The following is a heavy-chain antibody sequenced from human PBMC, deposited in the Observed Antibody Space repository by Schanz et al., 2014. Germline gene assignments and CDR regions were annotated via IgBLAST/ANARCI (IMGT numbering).Heavy chain of an antibody. Sequence: QVQLQESGPGLVKPSQTLSLTCTVSGGSIRSGTYYWSWIRQPAGKALEWVGRVFPNGITNYNPSLKSRGTKALETPKTRGSLPEASVTAADTAVYYCARDATWRLDLWGRGTLVTVSS. CDR2: VFPNGIT. J-gene: IGHJ2*01. D-gene: IGHD5-12*01. CDR3: ARDATWRLDL. V-gene: IGHV4-61*02. CDR1: GGSIRSGTYY.